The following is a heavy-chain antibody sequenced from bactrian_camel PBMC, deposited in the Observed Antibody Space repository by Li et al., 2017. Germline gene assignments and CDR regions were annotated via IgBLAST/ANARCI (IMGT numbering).Heavy chain of an antibody. J-gene: IGHJ4*01. CDR1: GYATSSGC. D-gene: IGHD6*01. Sequence: HVQLVESGGGSVQGGGSLRLSCAAAGYATSSGCMGWFRQAPGMEREGVASIDSSGMTRVAESVKGRFTISKDNAKNTLSLQMSSLKAEDTAVYYCAARSLRCYGGGSLQSRYYNYWGQGTQVTVS. CDR3: AARSLRCYGGGSLQSRYYNY. V-gene: IGHV3S53*01. CDR2: IDSSGMT.